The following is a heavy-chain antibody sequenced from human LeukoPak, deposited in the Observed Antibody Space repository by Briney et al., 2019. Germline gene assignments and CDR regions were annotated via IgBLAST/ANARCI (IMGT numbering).Heavy chain of an antibody. J-gene: IGHJ4*02. CDR2: ISSSGSTI. CDR3: ARDRSYYYDSSGYYPGDY. Sequence: GGSLRLSCAASGFTFSDYYMSWIRQAPGKGLEWVSYISSSGSTIYYADSVKGRFTISRDNAKNSLYLQMNSLRAEDTAVYYCARDRSYYYDSSGYYPGDYWGQGTLVTVSS. V-gene: IGHV3-11*04. D-gene: IGHD3-22*01. CDR1: GFTFSDYY.